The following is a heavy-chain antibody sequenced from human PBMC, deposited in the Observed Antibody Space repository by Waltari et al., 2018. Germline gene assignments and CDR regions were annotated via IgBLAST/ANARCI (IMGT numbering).Heavy chain of an antibody. CDR3: AKAYDSAWSFFDY. V-gene: IGHV3-23*01. CDR2: ISGSGGKT. D-gene: IGHD6-19*01. Sequence: EVQVLVSGGGLVQPGGSLTLSCAVSGFTFSSCVMTWVRQGPGKGLEWVSAISGSGGKTYYEGSVKGRFTISRDNSKNTLYLQMHGLRAEDTAIYYCAKAYDSAWSFFDYWGQGTLVTVSS. CDR1: GFTFSSCV. J-gene: IGHJ4*02.